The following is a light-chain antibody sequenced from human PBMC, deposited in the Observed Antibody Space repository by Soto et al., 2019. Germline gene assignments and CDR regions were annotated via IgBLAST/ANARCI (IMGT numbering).Light chain of an antibody. Sequence: QSALTQPASVSGSPGQSITISCTGTSSDVGAYNYVSWFQQHPGKAPTLIISEVSNRPSGVSNRFSGSKSGNAASLTISGLQAEHEADYFCFSFTTDWTHVFGTGTKLTVL. CDR2: EVS. V-gene: IGLV2-14*01. CDR1: SSDVGAYNY. J-gene: IGLJ1*01. CDR3: FSFTTDWTHV.